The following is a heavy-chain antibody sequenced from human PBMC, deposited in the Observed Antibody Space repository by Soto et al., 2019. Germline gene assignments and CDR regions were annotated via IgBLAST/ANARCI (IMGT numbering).Heavy chain of an antibody. CDR3: ARDLGRYYGSGSYYKSYYFDY. V-gene: IGHV1-69*06. CDR1: GGTFSSYA. D-gene: IGHD3-10*01. CDR2: IIPIFGTA. Sequence: QVQLVQSGAEVKKPGSSVKVSCKASGGTFSSYAISWVRQAPGQGLEWMGGIIPIFGTANCAQKFQGRVTITADKSTSTDYMELSSLRSEDTAVYYCARDLGRYYGSGSYYKSYYFDYWGQGTLVTVSS. J-gene: IGHJ4*02.